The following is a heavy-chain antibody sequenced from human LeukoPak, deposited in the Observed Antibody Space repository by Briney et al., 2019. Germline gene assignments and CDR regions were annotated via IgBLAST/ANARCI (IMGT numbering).Heavy chain of an antibody. Sequence: SQTLSLTCTVSGGSISSGYYYWSWIRQPPGKGLEWIGYIYYSGSTYYNPSLKSRVTISVDTSKNQFSLKLSSVTAADTAVYYSARWIVGVKYAFDIWGQGTMVTVSS. V-gene: IGHV4-30-4*01. CDR2: IYYSGST. J-gene: IGHJ3*02. D-gene: IGHD1-26*01. CDR1: GGSISSGYYY. CDR3: ARWIVGVKYAFDI.